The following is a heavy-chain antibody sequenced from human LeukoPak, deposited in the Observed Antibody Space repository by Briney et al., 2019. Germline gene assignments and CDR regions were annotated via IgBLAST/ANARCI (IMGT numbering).Heavy chain of an antibody. V-gene: IGHV1-18*01. D-gene: IGHD1-26*01. CDR1: GYTFTSYG. Sequence: ASVKVSCLASGYTFTSYGISWVRQAPGEGLEWMGWISAYNGNTNYAQKLQGRVTMTTDTSTSTAYMELRSLRSDDTAVYYCARRVVGATTDAFDIWGQGTMVTVSS. J-gene: IGHJ3*02. CDR2: ISAYNGNT. CDR3: ARRVVGATTDAFDI.